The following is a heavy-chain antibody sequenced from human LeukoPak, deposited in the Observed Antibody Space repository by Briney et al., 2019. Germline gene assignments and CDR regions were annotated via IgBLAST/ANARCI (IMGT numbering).Heavy chain of an antibody. V-gene: IGHV1-2*02. Sequence: ASVKVSCKASGYTFNGYYIHWVRQAPGQGPEWMGWLDPKSGGTKYAQRFQGRVTMTWDTPISTAYMDLARLRSDDTAVYYCAVGLDIAMPGKVPTGWGQGTLVTVSS. CDR2: LDPKSGGT. CDR3: AVGLDIAMPGKVPTG. CDR1: GYTFNGYY. J-gene: IGHJ4*02. D-gene: IGHD6-19*01.